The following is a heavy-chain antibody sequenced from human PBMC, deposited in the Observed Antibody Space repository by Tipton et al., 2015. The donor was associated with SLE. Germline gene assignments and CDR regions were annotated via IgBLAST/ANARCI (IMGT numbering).Heavy chain of an antibody. V-gene: IGHV5-51*01. CDR3: ARHLPGGDYFDY. Sequence: QLVQSGAEMKKPGESLKISCKASGYSFTNCWVGWVRQMPGKGLEWMGIIYPADSDIRYSPSFQGQVTLSADKSVRTVYLQRSSLRASDTAIYYCARHLPGGDYFDYWGQGTLVTVSS. J-gene: IGHJ4*02. CDR2: IYPADSDI. CDR1: GYSFTNCW. D-gene: IGHD4-23*01.